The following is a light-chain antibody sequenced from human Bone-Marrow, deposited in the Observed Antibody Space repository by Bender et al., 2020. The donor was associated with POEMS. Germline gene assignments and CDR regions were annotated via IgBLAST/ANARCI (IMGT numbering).Light chain of an antibody. CDR3: QSYDNSLGGWV. CDR2: GYN. Sequence: QSVLTQPPSASGTPGQRVTLSCSGSTSNIGTNSVNWYQQLPGTAPKLLIYGYNNRPSGVPDRFSGSKSGTSASLAITGLQAEDEGDYYCQSYDNSLGGWVFGGGTKLTVL. V-gene: IGLV1-44*01. J-gene: IGLJ3*02. CDR1: TSNIGTNS.